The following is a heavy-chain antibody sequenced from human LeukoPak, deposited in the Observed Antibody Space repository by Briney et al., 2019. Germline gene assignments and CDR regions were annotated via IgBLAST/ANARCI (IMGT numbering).Heavy chain of an antibody. V-gene: IGHV3-7*05. CDR2: IKQDGSDK. CDR3: ARGYGSPDF. D-gene: IGHD2-15*01. CDR1: GFTFSGYW. Sequence: GGTLRLSCAASGFTFSGYWMSWVRQAPGKGLEWVDSIKQDGSDKYYVDSVKGRFTISRDNAKKTLFLQMNTLRAEDTGVYYCARGYGSPDFWGQGTLVTVSS. J-gene: IGHJ4*02.